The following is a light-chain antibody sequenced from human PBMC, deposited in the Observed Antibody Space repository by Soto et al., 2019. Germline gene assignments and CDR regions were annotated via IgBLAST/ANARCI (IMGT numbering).Light chain of an antibody. V-gene: IGKV3-15*01. CDR1: QSISSD. J-gene: IGKJ4*01. CDR2: GAS. Sequence: IVMMQSPATLSVSPGERATLSCRASQSISSDVAWFRQKPGQPPTLILYGASTRAIGIRARFSGSGSGTEFTLTINSLQSEDVRTYYCQQYNFWPLSFVGGTKV. CDR3: QQYNFWPLS.